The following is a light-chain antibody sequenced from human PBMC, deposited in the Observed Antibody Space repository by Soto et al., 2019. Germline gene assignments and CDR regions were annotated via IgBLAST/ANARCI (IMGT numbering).Light chain of an antibody. CDR2: DAS. CDR3: QQYNSYSLYT. CDR1: QSISSW. J-gene: IGKJ2*01. V-gene: IGKV1-5*01. Sequence: DIPMTQSPSTLSASVGDRVTITCRASQSISSWLAWYQQKPGKAPKLLIYDASSLESGVPSRLSGSGSGTEFTLTISSLQPDDFATYYCQQYNSYSLYTFGQGTKLEIK.